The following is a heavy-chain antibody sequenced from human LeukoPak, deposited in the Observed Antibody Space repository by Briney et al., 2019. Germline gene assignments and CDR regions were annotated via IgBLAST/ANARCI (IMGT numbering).Heavy chain of an antibody. V-gene: IGHV4-34*01. CDR2: INHSGST. Sequence: SETLSLTCAVYGGSFSGYYWSWIRQPPGKGLEWIGEINHSGSTNYNPSLKSRVTISVDTSKNQFSLKLSSVTAADTAVYYCARRAAQSFGAFDYWGQGTLVTVSS. CDR1: GGSFSGYY. J-gene: IGHJ4*02. CDR3: ARRAAQSFGAFDY. D-gene: IGHD3-10*01.